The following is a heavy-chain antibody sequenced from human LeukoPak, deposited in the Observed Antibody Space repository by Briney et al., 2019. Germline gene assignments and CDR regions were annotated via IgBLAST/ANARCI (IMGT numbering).Heavy chain of an antibody. V-gene: IGHV4-61*02. Sequence: SETLSLTCTVSGGSISSGGYYWSWIRQPAGKGLEWIGRIYTSGSTNYNPSLKSRVTISVDTSKNQFSLKLSSVTAADTAVYYCARDGFLESANWFDPRGQGTLVTVSS. CDR1: GGSISSGGYY. CDR2: IYTSGST. CDR3: ARDGFLESANWFDP. D-gene: IGHD3-3*01. J-gene: IGHJ5*02.